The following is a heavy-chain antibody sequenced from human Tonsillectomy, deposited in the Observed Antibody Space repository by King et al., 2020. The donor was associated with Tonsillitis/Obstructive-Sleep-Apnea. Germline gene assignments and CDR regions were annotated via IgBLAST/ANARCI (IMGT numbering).Heavy chain of an antibody. Sequence: QLVEAGGGLVKPEGSLRLSCAASGFTLSSYSMNWVRQAPGKGLEWVSSISSSSNYIYYADSVKGRFTISRDNAKNSLYLQMSSLRVEDTAVYYCARVVGSGASWGQGTLVTVSS. CDR3: ARVVGSGAS. J-gene: IGHJ4*02. CDR2: ISSSSNYI. V-gene: IGHV3-21*01. D-gene: IGHD3-10*01. CDR1: GFTLSSYS.